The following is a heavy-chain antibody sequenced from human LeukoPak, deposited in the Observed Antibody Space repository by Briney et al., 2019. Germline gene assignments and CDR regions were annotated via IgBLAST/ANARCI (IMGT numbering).Heavy chain of an antibody. D-gene: IGHD3-3*01. CDR2: IYYSGST. V-gene: IGHV4-59*01. CDR3: ARGGGGYYSYYFDY. J-gene: IGHJ4*02. Sequence: SETLSLTCTVSSGSISTYYWSWIRQPPGKGLEWIGYIYYSGSTNYNPSLKSRVTISVDTSKNQFSLKLSSVTAADTAVYYCARGGGGYYSYYFDYWGQGTLVTVSS. CDR1: SGSISTYY.